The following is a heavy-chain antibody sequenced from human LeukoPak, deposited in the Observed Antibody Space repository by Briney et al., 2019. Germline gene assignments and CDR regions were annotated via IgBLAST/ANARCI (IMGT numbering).Heavy chain of an antibody. CDR2: ISAYNGNT. J-gene: IGHJ4*02. CDR3: ARDLGSSSSGGGYYFDY. CDR1: GYTFTSYG. D-gene: IGHD6-6*01. Sequence: ASVKVSCKASGYTFTSYGISWVRQAPGQGLEWMEWISAYNGNTNYAQKLQGRVTMTTDTSTSTAYMELGSLRSDDTAVYYCARDLGSSSSGGGYYFDYWGQGTLATVSS. V-gene: IGHV1-18*01.